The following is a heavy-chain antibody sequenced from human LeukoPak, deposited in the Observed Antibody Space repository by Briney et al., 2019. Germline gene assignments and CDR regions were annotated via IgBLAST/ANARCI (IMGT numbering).Heavy chain of an antibody. V-gene: IGHV3-23*01. CDR3: AVDLSGSADY. Sequence: GGSLRLSCAASGFTFSSYAMSWVRLAPGKGLQWVSAVSGSAGSAYYADSVKGRFTISRDNAKNTLYLQMNSLRTEDSALYYCAVDLSGSADYWGQGTLVTVSS. CDR1: GFTFSSYA. CDR2: VSGSAGSA. J-gene: IGHJ4*02. D-gene: IGHD3-10*01.